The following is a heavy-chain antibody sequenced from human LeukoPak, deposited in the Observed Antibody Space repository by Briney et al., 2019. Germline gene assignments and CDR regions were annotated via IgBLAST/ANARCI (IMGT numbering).Heavy chain of an antibody. Sequence: PSETLSLTCTVSGGSTSSSSYYWGWIRQPPGKGLEWIGSIYYSGSTYYNPSLKSRVTISVDTSKNQFSLKLSSVTAADTAVYYCARLLVDSGSYPGVSDYWGQGTLVTVSS. J-gene: IGHJ4*02. D-gene: IGHD1-26*01. CDR3: ARLLVDSGSYPGVSDY. CDR2: IYYSGST. CDR1: GGSTSSSSYY. V-gene: IGHV4-39*01.